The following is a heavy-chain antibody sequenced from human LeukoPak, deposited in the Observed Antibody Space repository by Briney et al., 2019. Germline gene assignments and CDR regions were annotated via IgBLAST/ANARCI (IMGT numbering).Heavy chain of an antibody. V-gene: IGHV1-2*02. Sequence: GASVKVSCKASGYTFTGYYMHWVRQAPGQGLEWMGWINPNSGGTNYAQKFQGRVTMTRDTSISTAYMELSRLRSDDTAVYYFARDNSMHERGWWFDPWGQGTLVTVSS. J-gene: IGHJ5*02. CDR3: ARDNSMHERGWWFDP. CDR1: GYTFTGYY. CDR2: INPNSGGT. D-gene: IGHD4-23*01.